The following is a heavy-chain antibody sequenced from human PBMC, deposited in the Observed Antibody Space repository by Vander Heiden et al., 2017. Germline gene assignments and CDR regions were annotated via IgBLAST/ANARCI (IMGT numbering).Heavy chain of an antibody. J-gene: IGHJ6*02. CDR2: IAYDGSNE. CDR3: AKDLFGGNSRGYGMDV. Sequence: QVQLVEPGGGVVQPGRSLRPSCAASGSTFRSYAMPWVRPAPGKGQERVAVIAYDGSNEYYADAVKGRFTISRDNSKNTLYLQMNSLRAEDTAVYYCAKDLFGGNSRGYGMDVWGQGTTVTVSS. CDR1: GSTFRSYA. D-gene: IGHD2-21*02. V-gene: IGHV3-30*18.